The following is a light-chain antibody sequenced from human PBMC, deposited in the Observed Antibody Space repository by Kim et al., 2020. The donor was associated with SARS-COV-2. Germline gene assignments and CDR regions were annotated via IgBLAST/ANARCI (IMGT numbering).Light chain of an antibody. CDR2: KAS. CDR1: QSISSW. V-gene: IGKV1-5*03. CDR3: QQYNNYPYT. J-gene: IGKJ2*01. Sequence: DIQMTQSPSTLSASVGDRVTITCRASQSISSWLAWYQQKPGKAPKLLIYKASSLESGVPSRFSGSESGTEFTLTIRSLQPDDFATYYCQQYNNYPYTFGQGTKLEI.